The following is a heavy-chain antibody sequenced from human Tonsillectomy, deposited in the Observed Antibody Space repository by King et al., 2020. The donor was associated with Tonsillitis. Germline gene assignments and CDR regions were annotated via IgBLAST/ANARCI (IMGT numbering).Heavy chain of an antibody. J-gene: IGHJ4*02. V-gene: IGHV4-59*01. CDR2: NYYSGST. CDR3: ARGGRDSGSPGQVDY. Sequence: QLQESGPGLVKPSETLSLTCTVSGVPISSYYWNWIRKPPGRELAWIGFNYYSGSTNYNPSLKSRVTISVETSQNQLSLKLTSVTAADTAVYYCARGGRDSGSPGQVDYWGQGTLVTVSS. CDR1: GVPISSYY. D-gene: IGHD1-26*01.